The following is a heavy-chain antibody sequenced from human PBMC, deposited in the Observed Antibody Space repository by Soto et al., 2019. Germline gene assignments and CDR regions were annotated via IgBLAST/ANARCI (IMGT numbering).Heavy chain of an antibody. CDR3: ARRGGGYFPYYFDY. D-gene: IGHD2-21*01. V-gene: IGHV4-34*12. J-gene: IGHJ4*02. CDR2: ILHSGST. CDR1: GGSFSGYY. Sequence: PSETLSLTCAVYGGSFSGYYWSWMRQPPGKGLEWIGEILHSGSTNYNPSLKSRVSISVATSKNHFSLKLTSVTAADTALYYCARRGGGYFPYYFDYWGQGSLVTVSS.